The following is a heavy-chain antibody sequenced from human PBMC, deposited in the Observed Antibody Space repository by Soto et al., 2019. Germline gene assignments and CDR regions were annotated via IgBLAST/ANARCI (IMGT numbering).Heavy chain of an antibody. CDR1: GGSISSYY. J-gene: IGHJ6*02. Sequence: PSETLSLTCTVSGGSISSYYWSWIRQPPGKGLEWIGYIYYSGSTNYNPSLKSRVTISVDTSKNQFSLKLSSVTAADTAVYYCAGGLLWFGELRNYYYGMDVWGQGTTVTVSS. V-gene: IGHV4-59*08. D-gene: IGHD3-10*01. CDR2: IYYSGST. CDR3: AGGLLWFGELRNYYYGMDV.